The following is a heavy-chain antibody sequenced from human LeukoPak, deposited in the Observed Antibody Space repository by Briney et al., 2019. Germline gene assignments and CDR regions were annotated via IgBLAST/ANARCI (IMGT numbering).Heavy chain of an antibody. D-gene: IGHD6-19*01. V-gene: IGHV3-23*01. CDR3: AKRLSSGWQSAYYFDY. CDR1: GFTFSSYA. J-gene: IGHJ4*02. Sequence: GGSLRLSCAASGFTFSSYAMSWVRQAPGKGLEWVSAISGSGGSTYYADSVKGRFTISRDNSKNTLYLQMNSLRAEDTAVYYCAKRLSSGWQSAYYFDYWGQGTLVTVSS. CDR2: ISGSGGST.